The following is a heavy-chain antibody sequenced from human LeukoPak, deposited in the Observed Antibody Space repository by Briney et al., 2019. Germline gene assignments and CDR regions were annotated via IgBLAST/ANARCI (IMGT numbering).Heavy chain of an antibody. Sequence: PGGSLRLSCAASGFTFSDYWMHWVRQAPGKGLVWVSRINGDGSSTSYADSVKGRFTISRDNAENTLYLQMNSLRAEDTAVYYCVRDRIYEFDYWGQGTLVTVSS. D-gene: IGHD2/OR15-2a*01. CDR2: INGDGSST. V-gene: IGHV3-74*01. J-gene: IGHJ4*02. CDR3: VRDRIYEFDY. CDR1: GFTFSDYW.